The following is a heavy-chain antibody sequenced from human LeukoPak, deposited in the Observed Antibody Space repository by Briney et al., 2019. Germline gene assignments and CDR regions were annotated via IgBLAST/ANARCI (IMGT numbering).Heavy chain of an antibody. CDR2: IKQDGSEK. CDR1: GFTFSSDW. V-gene: IGHV3-7*01. J-gene: IGHJ4*02. D-gene: IGHD2-8*01. Sequence: GGSLRLSCAASGFTFSSDWMSWVRQAPGKGREWVANIKQDGSEKYYVDSVKGRFTISRDNAKNSLYLQMNSLRAEDTAVYYCARARCTNGVCYTQDYYFDYWGQGTLVTVSS. CDR3: ARARCTNGVCYTQDYYFDY.